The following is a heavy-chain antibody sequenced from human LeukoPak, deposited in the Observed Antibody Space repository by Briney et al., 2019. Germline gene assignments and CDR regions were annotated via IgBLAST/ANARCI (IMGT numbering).Heavy chain of an antibody. V-gene: IGHV4-59*01. CDR2: IYYSGST. CDR1: GGSISSYY. D-gene: IGHD3-3*01. J-gene: IGHJ1*01. CDR3: ATDLLEWTDSGPFQH. Sequence: PSETLSLTCTVSGGSISSYYWSWIRQPPGKGLEWIGYIYYSGSTNYNPSLKSRVTISVDTSKNQFSLKLSSVTAADTAVYYCATDLLEWTDSGPFQHCGQGTLVTVSS.